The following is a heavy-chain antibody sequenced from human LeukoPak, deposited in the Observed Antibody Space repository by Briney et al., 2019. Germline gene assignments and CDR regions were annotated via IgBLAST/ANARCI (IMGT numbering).Heavy chain of an antibody. CDR2: ISYDGSNK. CDR3: ARDREGSSSFSWSYYYYGMDV. Sequence: GGSLRLSCAASGFTFSSYAMHWVRQAPGKGLEWVAVISYDGSNKYYADSVKGRFTISRDNSKNTLYLQMNSLRAEDTAVYYCARDREGSSSFSWSYYYYGMDVWGQGTTVTVSS. V-gene: IGHV3-30-3*01. J-gene: IGHJ6*02. CDR1: GFTFSSYA. D-gene: IGHD6-6*01.